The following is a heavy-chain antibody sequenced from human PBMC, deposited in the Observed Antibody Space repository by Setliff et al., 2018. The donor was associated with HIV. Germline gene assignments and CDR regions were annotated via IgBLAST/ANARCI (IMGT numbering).Heavy chain of an antibody. J-gene: IGHJ4*02. V-gene: IGHV1-69*10. CDR3: ARLRPTAFFDY. CDR2: IIPILGIA. CDR1: GGTFSSYA. Sequence: VASVKVSCKASGGTFSSYAISWVRQAPGQGLEWMGGIIPILGIANYAQKFQGRVTITADKSTSTAYMELSSLRSDDTAVYYCARLRPTAFFDYWGQGTLVTVSS. D-gene: IGHD3-3*01.